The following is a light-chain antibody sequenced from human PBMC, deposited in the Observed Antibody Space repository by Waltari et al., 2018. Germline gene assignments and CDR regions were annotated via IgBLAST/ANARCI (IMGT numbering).Light chain of an antibody. V-gene: IGKV4-1*01. CDR1: QSVLYSSNNKNY. Sequence: DIVMPQSPDSLAVSLGERATTHCKSSQSVLYSSNNKNYLAWYQQKPGQPPKLLIYWASTRESGVPDRFSGSGSGTDFTLTISSLQAEDVAVYYCQQYYSTPYTFGQGTKLEIK. CDR3: QQYYSTPYT. J-gene: IGKJ2*01. CDR2: WAS.